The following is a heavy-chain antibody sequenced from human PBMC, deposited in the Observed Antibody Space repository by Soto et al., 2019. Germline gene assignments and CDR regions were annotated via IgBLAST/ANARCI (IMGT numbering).Heavy chain of an antibody. CDR2: IRSKADSYAT. Sequence: EVQLVESGGGLVQPGGSLKLSCAASGFTFSGSAMHWVRQASGKGLEWVGRIRSKADSYATAYAASVKGRFTISRDDSKNTAYLQMNSLKTEDTAVYYCTLRGCSGGSCYYRGMDVWGQGTTVTVSS. J-gene: IGHJ6*02. CDR3: TLRGCSGGSCYYRGMDV. CDR1: GFTFSGSA. D-gene: IGHD2-15*01. V-gene: IGHV3-73*02.